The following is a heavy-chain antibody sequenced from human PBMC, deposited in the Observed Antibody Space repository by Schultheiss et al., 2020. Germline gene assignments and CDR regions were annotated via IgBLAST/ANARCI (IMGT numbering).Heavy chain of an antibody. J-gene: IGHJ4*02. CDR1: GVTFTSFV. V-gene: IGHV1-69*01. Sequence: GGSLRLSCKASGVTFTSFVSYVIHWVRQAPGQGLEWMGGIIPIFGTANYAQKFQGRVTITADESTSTAYMELRSLRSDDTAVYYCAILDTAMATHFDYWGQGTLVTVSS. CDR3: AILDTAMATHFDY. D-gene: IGHD5-18*01. CDR2: IIPIFGTA.